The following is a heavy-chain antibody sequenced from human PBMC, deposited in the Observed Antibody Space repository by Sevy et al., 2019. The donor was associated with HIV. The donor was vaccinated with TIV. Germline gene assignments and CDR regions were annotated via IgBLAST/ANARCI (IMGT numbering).Heavy chain of an antibody. Sequence: GGSLRLSCAASGFTFSSYAMSWVRQAPGKGLEWVSAISGSGGSTYYADSVKGRFTISRDNSKNTLYLQMNSLRAEDTAVYYGAKVGGSSLNRGSSGWWVEFDYWGQGTLVTVSS. D-gene: IGHD6-19*01. CDR1: GFTFSSYA. CDR3: AKVGGSSLNRGSSGWWVEFDY. CDR2: ISGSGGST. J-gene: IGHJ4*02. V-gene: IGHV3-23*01.